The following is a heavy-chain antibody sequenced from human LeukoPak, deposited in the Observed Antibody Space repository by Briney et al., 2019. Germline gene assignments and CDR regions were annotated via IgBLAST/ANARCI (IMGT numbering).Heavy chain of an antibody. CDR2: IYTSGST. CDR3: ARHVGTLIAAAIKS. Sequence: PSETLSLTCTVSGVSITSYYWSWIRQPPGKGLEWIGYIYTSGSTNYNPSHKSRVTISVDTSKNQFSLKLSSVTAADTAVYYCARHVGTLIAAAIKSWGQGTLVTASS. D-gene: IGHD6-13*01. J-gene: IGHJ4*02. CDR1: GVSITSYY. V-gene: IGHV4-4*09.